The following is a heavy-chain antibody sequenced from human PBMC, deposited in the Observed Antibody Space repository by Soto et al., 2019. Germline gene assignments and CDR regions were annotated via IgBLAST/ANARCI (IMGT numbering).Heavy chain of an antibody. CDR3: VRGGNPYHYASSGPGTFDK. J-gene: IGHJ4*02. CDR1: GDSVRSGDSY. Sequence: QVQLQESGPGLVKPSQTLSLTCSVSGDSVRSGDSYWSWILQPPGKAREVIWYTSFSGYTSYSPSLKSRFTISVDMSKSQFSLRLTSVTAADTAVYYCVRGGNPYHYASSGPGTFDKWGQGTLVSVSS. V-gene: IGHV4-30-4*01. CDR2: TSFSGYT. D-gene: IGHD1-26*01.